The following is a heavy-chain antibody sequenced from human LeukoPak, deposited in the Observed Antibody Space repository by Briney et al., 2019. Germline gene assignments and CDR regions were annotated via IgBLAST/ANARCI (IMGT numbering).Heavy chain of an antibody. V-gene: IGHV5-51*01. Sequence: GESLKISCKASGYSFTTHWIGWVRQMPGKGLEWMGIIYPGDSDARYNPSFQGQVTISVDTSITTAHLQWSSLKASDTAIYYCAISLGLSDTYWDFWGQGTLVTVTS. CDR1: GYSFTTHW. CDR3: AISLGLSDTYWDF. J-gene: IGHJ4*02. D-gene: IGHD2-8*02. CDR2: IYPGDSDA.